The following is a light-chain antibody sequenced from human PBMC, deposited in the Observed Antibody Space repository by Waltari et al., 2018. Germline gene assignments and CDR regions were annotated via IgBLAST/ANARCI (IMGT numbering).Light chain of an antibody. CDR3: HQYSSYCPDLT. J-gene: IGKJ4*01. CDR2: KAS. V-gene: IGKV1-5*03. CDR1: QSVLTC. Sequence: IHLTQSPSTLSASVGDTVTITCRASQSVLTCLAWYQQKPGNAPTALLYKASTLVSGVLSRSCGRGSGTAVSLTISSLQPDDSATYYCHQYSSYCPDLTFGGGTTVEIK.